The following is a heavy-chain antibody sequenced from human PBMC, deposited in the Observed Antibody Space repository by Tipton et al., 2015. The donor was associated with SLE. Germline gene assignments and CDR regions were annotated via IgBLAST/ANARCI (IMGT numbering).Heavy chain of an antibody. V-gene: IGHV3-23*01. D-gene: IGHD1-1*01. CDR2: ISGSGGST. J-gene: IGHJ6*02. CDR3: ARDFVGSWSYGMDV. CDR1: GFTFSSYA. Sequence: SLRLSCAASGFTFSSYAMSWVRQAPGKGLEWVSAISGSGGSTYYADSVKGRFTISRDNSKNTLYLQMNSLRAEDTAVYYCARDFVGSWSYGMDVWGQGTTVTVSS.